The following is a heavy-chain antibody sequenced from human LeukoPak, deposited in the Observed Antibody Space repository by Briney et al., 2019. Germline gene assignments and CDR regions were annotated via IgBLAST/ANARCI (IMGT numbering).Heavy chain of an antibody. D-gene: IGHD6-25*01. Sequence: GGALRLSFEASGFTFFKYSMSWVRPAPGKGLEWVSPISGGGGPTYYADSVKGRFTISRDNSKNTLYLQMNSLRAEDAAVYFCAKNSGYSWQYFFDYWGQGTLVTVSS. V-gene: IGHV3-23*01. CDR1: GFTFFKYS. CDR3: AKNSGYSWQYFFDY. CDR2: ISGGGGPT. J-gene: IGHJ4*02.